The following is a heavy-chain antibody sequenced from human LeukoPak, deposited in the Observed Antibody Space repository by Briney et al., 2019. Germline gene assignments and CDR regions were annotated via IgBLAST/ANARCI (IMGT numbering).Heavy chain of an antibody. CDR2: IDHSGST. CDR3: AREGHYYGSGSYVVSDY. J-gene: IGHJ4*02. Sequence: SETLSLTCTVSGYSISSGYYWGWIRQPPGKGLEWIGSIDHSGSTYYNPSLKSRVTISVDTSKNQFSLKLSSVTAADTAVYYCAREGHYYGSGSYVVSDYWGQGTLVTVSS. CDR1: GYSISSGYY. D-gene: IGHD3-10*01. V-gene: IGHV4-38-2*02.